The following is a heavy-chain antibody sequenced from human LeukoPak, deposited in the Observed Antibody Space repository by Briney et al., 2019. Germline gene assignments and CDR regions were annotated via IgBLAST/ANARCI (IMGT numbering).Heavy chain of an antibody. V-gene: IGHV3-30*04. CDR3: ARGPIYTSGWYYYYYMDV. CDR2: VSYGGSNK. CDR1: GFTFSSYD. D-gene: IGHD6-19*01. Sequence: GGSLRLSCAASGFTFSSYDMHWVRQAPGKGLEWVALVSYGGSNKYYADSVKGRFTIPRDNSKNTLYLEMNSLRVEDTDVYYCARGPIYTSGWYYYYYMDVWGKGTTVTVSS. J-gene: IGHJ6*03.